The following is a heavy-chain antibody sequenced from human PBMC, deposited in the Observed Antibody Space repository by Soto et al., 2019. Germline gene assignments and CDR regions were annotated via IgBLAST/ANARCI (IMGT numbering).Heavy chain of an antibody. V-gene: IGHV3-30*18. Sequence: QVQLVESGGGVVQPGRSLRLSCAASGFTFFTYAMHWVRQAPGKGLEWVAVISYDGSNGYYADSVKGRFTISRDNSKNTLYLQMNSLRAEDTAVYYCAKGEVGSSRGSLDYWGQGTLVTVSS. D-gene: IGHD2-15*01. CDR1: GFTFFTYA. J-gene: IGHJ4*02. CDR3: AKGEVGSSRGSLDY. CDR2: ISYDGSNG.